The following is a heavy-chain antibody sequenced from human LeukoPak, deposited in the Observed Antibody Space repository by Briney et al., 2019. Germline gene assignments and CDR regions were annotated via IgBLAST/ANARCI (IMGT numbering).Heavy chain of an antibody. CDR1: GGSISSSSYY. Sequence: PSETLSLTCTVSGGSISSSSYYWGWIRQPPGKGLEWIGSIYYSGSTYYKPSLKSRVTISVDTSKNQFSLKLSSVTAADTAVYYCARLSGGYSSSTYYFDYWGQGTLVTVSS. CDR3: ARLSGGYSSSTYYFDY. CDR2: IYYSGST. D-gene: IGHD6-13*01. V-gene: IGHV4-39*01. J-gene: IGHJ4*02.